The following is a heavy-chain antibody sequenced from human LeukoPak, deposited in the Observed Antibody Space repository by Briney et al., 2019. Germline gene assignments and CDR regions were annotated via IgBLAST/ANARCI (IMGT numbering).Heavy chain of an antibody. V-gene: IGHV3-23*01. Sequence: GGSLRLSCAASGFIFRDYAMSWVRQAPGKGPEWACAISDDGTNTPYAASVKGRFTVSRDNSRNLLYLQMNNLRAEDTAIYFCVKTTRPLGAFDYWGQGTLVTVSS. D-gene: IGHD7-27*01. CDR1: GFIFRDYA. J-gene: IGHJ4*02. CDR3: VKTTRPLGAFDY. CDR2: ISDDGTNT.